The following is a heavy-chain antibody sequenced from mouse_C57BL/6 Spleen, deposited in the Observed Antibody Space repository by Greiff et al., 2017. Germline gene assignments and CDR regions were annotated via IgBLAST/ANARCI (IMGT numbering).Heavy chain of an antibody. D-gene: IGHD2-1*01. Sequence: QVQLQQSGPELVKPGASVKLSCKASGYTFTSYDINWVKQRPGQGLEWIGWIYPRDGSTKYNEKFKGKATFTVDTSSSTTSMELHSLRSEDSAVSVCASPNGTNRDYYAMDYWGQGTSVTVSS. CDR2: IYPRDGST. CDR3: ASPNGTNRDYYAMDY. V-gene: IGHV1-85*01. CDR1: GYTFTSYD. J-gene: IGHJ4*01.